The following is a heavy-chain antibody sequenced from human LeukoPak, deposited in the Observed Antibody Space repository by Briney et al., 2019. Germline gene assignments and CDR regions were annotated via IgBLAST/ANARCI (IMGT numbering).Heavy chain of an antibody. Sequence: ASVKVSCKASGYTFTSYYMHWVRQAPGQGLEWMGIINPSGGSTSYAQKFQGRVTMTRDMSTSTVYMELSSLRSEDTAVYYCARDRSPVTTSFYSAAGFDYWGQGTLVTVSS. V-gene: IGHV1-46*01. CDR1: GYTFTSYY. D-gene: IGHD4-17*01. CDR2: INPSGGST. J-gene: IGHJ4*02. CDR3: ARDRSPVTTSFYSAAGFDY.